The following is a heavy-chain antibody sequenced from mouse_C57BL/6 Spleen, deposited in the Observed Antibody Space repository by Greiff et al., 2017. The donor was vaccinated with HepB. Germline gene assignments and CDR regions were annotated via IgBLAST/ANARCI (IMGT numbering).Heavy chain of an antibody. CDR3: ARIITTVVATGPFAY. CDR1: GFTFSSYG. J-gene: IGHJ3*01. V-gene: IGHV5-6*01. CDR2: ISSGGSYT. D-gene: IGHD1-1*01. Sequence: EVKLMESGGDLVKPGGSLKLSCAASGFTFSSYGMSWVRQTPDKRLEWVATISSGGSYTYYPDSVKGRFTISRDNAKNTLYLQMSSLKSEDTAMYYCARIITTVVATGPFAYWGQGTLVTVSA.